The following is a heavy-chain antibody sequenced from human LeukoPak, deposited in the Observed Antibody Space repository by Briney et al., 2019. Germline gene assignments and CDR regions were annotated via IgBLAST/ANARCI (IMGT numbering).Heavy chain of an antibody. V-gene: IGHV3-74*01. Sequence: GGSLRLSCAASGFAFSSYWIHWVRQAPGKGLVWVSRINADGSSTNYADSVKGRFTISRDNAKNTLYLQMNSLRPEDTAVYYCARDRGIRNTDYWGQGTLVTVSS. CDR1: GFAFSSYW. D-gene: IGHD2-15*01. CDR3: ARDRGIRNTDY. CDR2: INADGSST. J-gene: IGHJ4*02.